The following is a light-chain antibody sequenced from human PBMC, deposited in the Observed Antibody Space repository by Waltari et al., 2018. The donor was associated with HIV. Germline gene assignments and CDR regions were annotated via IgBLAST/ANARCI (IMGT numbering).Light chain of an antibody. J-gene: IGKJ4*01. CDR2: VAF. CDR1: ENIERY. V-gene: IGKV1-39*01. Sequence: QMTQSPSSLSASVGNRVSISCRASENIERYLNWYQQRPGKAPKLLIYVAFSLQTGAPSRFSASSSATDFSLTIRNLQPEDVALYFRQQSSIPPPTFGGGTRVDIK. CDR3: QQSSIPPPT.